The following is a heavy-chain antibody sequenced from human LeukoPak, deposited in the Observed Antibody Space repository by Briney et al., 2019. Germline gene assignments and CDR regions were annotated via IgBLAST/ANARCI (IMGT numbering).Heavy chain of an antibody. CDR2: IYYSGST. CDR3: ARGGGNYYGSGSRLNYFDY. CDR1: GVSISSYY. V-gene: IGHV4-59*01. D-gene: IGHD3-10*01. J-gene: IGHJ4*02. Sequence: SETLSLTCTVSGVSISSYYWSWIRQPPGKGLEWIGYIYYSGSTNYNPSLKSRVTISVDTSKNQFSLKLSSVTAADTAVYYCARGGGNYYGSGSRLNYFDYWGQGTLVTVSS.